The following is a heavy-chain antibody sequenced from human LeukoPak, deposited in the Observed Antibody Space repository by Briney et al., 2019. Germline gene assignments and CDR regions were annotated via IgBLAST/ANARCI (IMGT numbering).Heavy chain of an antibody. Sequence: PSETLSLTCTVSGGSISSYYWSWIRQPPGKGLEWIGYIYTSGSTNYNPSLKSRVTISVDTSKNQFSLKLSSVTAADTAVYYCARQIAESWFDPWGQGTLVTVSS. CDR1: GGSISSYY. CDR3: ARQIAESWFDP. D-gene: IGHD6-13*01. CDR2: IYTSGST. J-gene: IGHJ5*02. V-gene: IGHV4-4*09.